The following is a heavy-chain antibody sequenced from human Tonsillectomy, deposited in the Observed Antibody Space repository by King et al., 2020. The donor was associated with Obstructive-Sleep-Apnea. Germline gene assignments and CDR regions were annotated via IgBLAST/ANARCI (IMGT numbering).Heavy chain of an antibody. V-gene: IGHV3-13*01. CDR3: ARSRAGIPYYCYGMDV. Sequence: VQLVESGGGLVQPGGSLRLSCAASGFTFSSYDMHWGRQATGKGLEWVSALGTAGDTYYPGSVKGRFTISREKAKNSLYLQMNSRRAGDTAVYYFARSRAGIPYYCYGMDVWGQGTTVTVSS. CDR2: LGTAGDT. J-gene: IGHJ6*02. D-gene: IGHD2-2*02. CDR1: GFTFSSYD.